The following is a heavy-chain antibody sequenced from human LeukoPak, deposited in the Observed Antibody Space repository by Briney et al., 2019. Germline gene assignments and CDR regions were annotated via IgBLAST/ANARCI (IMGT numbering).Heavy chain of an antibody. CDR1: GYSFTSYW. D-gene: IGHD3-10*01. V-gene: IGHV5-51*01. CDR2: IYPGDSDT. Sequence: GESLQISCKGSGYSFTSYWIGWVRQMPGKGLEWMGIIYPGDSDTRYSPSFQGQVTISADKSISTAYLQWSSLKASDTAMYYCARLLTMVRGVYYYYYMDVWGKGTTVTVSS. J-gene: IGHJ6*03. CDR3: ARLLTMVRGVYYYYYMDV.